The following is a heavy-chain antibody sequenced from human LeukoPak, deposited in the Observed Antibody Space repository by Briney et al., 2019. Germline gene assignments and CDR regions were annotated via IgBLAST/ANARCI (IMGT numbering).Heavy chain of an antibody. D-gene: IGHD6-6*01. V-gene: IGHV4-34*01. CDR3: ARESSIAANDAFDI. CDR2: IDHSGST. J-gene: IGHJ3*02. CDR1: GGSFSGYY. Sequence: SETLSLTCAVYGGSFSGYYWSWIRQPPGKGLEWIGEIDHSGSTNYNPSLKSRVTISVDTSKNQSSLKLSSVTAADTAVYYCARESSIAANDAFDIWGQGTMVTVSS.